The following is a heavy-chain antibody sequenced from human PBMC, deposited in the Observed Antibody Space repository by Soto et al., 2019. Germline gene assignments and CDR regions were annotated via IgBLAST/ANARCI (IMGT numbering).Heavy chain of an antibody. CDR2: TYYRSKWYN. V-gene: IGHV6-1*01. J-gene: IGHJ6*03. D-gene: IGHD5-18*01. CDR1: GDSVSSNSAA. CDR3: ARVAGYSYGPNYYYYYMDV. Sequence: SQTLSLTCAISGDSVSSNSAAWNWIRQSPSRGLEWLGRTYYRSKWYNDYAVSVKSRITINPDTSKNQFSLQLNSVTPEDTAVYYCARVAGYSYGPNYYYYYMDVWGKGTTVTVSS.